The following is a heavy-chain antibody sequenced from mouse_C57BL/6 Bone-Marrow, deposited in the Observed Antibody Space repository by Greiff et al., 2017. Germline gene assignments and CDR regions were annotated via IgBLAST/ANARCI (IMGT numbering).Heavy chain of an antibody. V-gene: IGHV1-69*01. D-gene: IGHD2-1*01. CDR1: GYTFTSYW. CDR2: IDPSDSST. Sequence: QVQLQQPGAELVMPGASVKLSCKASGYTFTSYWMHWVKQRPGQGLEWIGEIDPSDSSTNYNQKFKGKSTLTVDKSSSTAYMQLSSLTSEDSAVYYCAVYYGNPGFAYWGQGTLVTVSA. CDR3: AVYYGNPGFAY. J-gene: IGHJ3*01.